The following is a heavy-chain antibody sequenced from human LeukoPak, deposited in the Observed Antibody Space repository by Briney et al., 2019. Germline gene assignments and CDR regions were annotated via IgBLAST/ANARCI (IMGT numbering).Heavy chain of an antibody. CDR2: IYYSGST. Sequence: SQTLSLTCTVSGGSISSGGYYWSWIRQHPGKGLEWIGYIYYSGSTYYNPSLKSRVTISVDTSKNQFSQKLSSVTAADTAVYYCARAPYYYDSSGPWGMDVWGQGTTVTVSS. CDR1: GGSISSGGYY. D-gene: IGHD3-22*01. CDR3: ARAPYYYDSSGPWGMDV. V-gene: IGHV4-31*03. J-gene: IGHJ6*02.